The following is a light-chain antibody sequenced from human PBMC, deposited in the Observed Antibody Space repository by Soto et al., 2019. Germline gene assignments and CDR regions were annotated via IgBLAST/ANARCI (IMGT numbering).Light chain of an antibody. CDR3: SSYTGSSTPYV. CDR1: SSDVGGYNY. Sequence: QSALTQPTSVSGSPGQSITISCTGTSSDVGGYNYVSWYQQHPGKAPKLMIYEVSKRPSGVSNRFSGSKSGNTASLTISGLHAADDADYYCSSYTGSSTPYVFGTGTKVTVL. J-gene: IGLJ1*01. CDR2: EVS. V-gene: IGLV2-14*01.